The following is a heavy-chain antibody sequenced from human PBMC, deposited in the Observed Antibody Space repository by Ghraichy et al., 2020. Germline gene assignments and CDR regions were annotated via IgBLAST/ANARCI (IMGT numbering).Heavy chain of an antibody. V-gene: IGHV4-59*11. D-gene: IGHD1-7*01. CDR3: ARAWATGNYPYYFDY. CDR1: GGSISSHY. CDR2: IYYSGSI. J-gene: IGHJ4*02. Sequence: SETLSLTCTVSGGSISSHYWSWIRQPPGKGLEWIGYIYYSGSINYNPSLKSRVTISLDTSKNQFSLKLSSVTAVDTAVYYCARAWATGNYPYYFDYWGQGTQVTVSS.